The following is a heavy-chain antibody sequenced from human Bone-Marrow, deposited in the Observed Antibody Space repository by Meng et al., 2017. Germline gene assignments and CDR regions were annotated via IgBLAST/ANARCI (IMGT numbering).Heavy chain of an antibody. Sequence: GESLKISCAASGFTFSSYEMNWVRQAPGKGPEWVSYISSSDDTIYYADSVRGRFTISRENAKNSLYLQMNSLRAEDTAVYYCARVKQEREGRHYQLLLESDYYYYGMDVWGQGTTVTVSS. CDR1: GFTFSSYE. J-gene: IGHJ6*02. V-gene: IGHV3-48*03. CDR3: ARVKQEREGRHYQLLLESDYYYYGMDV. CDR2: ISSSDDTI. D-gene: IGHD2-2*01.